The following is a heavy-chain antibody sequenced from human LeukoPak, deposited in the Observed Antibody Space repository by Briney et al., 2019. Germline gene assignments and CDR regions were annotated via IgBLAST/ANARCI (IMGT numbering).Heavy chain of an antibody. D-gene: IGHD2-15*01. Sequence: GGSLRLSCAASGFTFSSYWMSWVRQAPGKGLEWVANIKQDGSEKYYADSVKGRFTISRDNAKNSLYLQMNSLRAEDTAVYYCARGLVVVAATLGYWGQGTLVTVSS. J-gene: IGHJ4*02. CDR3: ARGLVVVAATLGY. CDR1: GFTFSSYW. CDR2: IKQDGSEK. V-gene: IGHV3-7*01.